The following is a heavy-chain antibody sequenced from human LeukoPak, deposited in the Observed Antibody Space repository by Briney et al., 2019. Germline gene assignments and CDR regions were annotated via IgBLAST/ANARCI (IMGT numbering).Heavy chain of an antibody. Sequence: HLGGSLRLSCAASGFTFSSHWMNWVRQAPGKGLEWVANIKRDGSGKYYVDSVKGRFTISRDNAKNSLYLQMNSLRAEDTAVYYCARDHTVGQWPTHFDSWGQGTLVTVSS. J-gene: IGHJ4*02. CDR2: IKRDGSGK. V-gene: IGHV3-7*01. D-gene: IGHD6-19*01. CDR1: GFTFSSHW. CDR3: ARDHTVGQWPTHFDS.